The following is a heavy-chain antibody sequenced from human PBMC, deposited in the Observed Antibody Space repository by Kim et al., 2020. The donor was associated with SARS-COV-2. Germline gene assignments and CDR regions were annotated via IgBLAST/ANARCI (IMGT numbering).Heavy chain of an antibody. Sequence: GGSLRLSCAASGFTFSSYAMHWVRQAPGKGLEWVAVISYDGSNKYYADSVKGRFTISRDNSKNTLYLQMNSLRAEDTAVYYCARAICSSTSCYYYYYGMDVWGQGTTVTVSS. D-gene: IGHD2-2*01. CDR1: GFTFSSYA. V-gene: IGHV3-30*04. CDR3: ARAICSSTSCYYYYYGMDV. J-gene: IGHJ6*02. CDR2: ISYDGSNK.